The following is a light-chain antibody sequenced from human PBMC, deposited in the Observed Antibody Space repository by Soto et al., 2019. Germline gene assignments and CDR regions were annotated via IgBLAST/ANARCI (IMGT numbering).Light chain of an antibody. CDR3: AAWDDSPNAPYV. CDR2: RNN. CDR1: SANIGSNP. J-gene: IGLJ1*01. V-gene: IGLV1-44*01. Sequence: SVLTQPPSASGTPGQRVTISCSGSSANIGSNPVNWYQHLTGKAPKLLIFRNNQRPSGVPDRFSGSKSGTSASLAISGLQPEDEGDYYCAAWDDSPNAPYVFGTGTKLTVL.